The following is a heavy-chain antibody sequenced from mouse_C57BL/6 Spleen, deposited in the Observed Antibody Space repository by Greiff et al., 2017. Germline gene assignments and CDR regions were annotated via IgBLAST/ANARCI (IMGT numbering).Heavy chain of an antibody. CDR1: GFSLTSYG. Sequence: QVQLQQSGPGLVQPSQSLSITCTVSGFSLTSYGVHWVRQSPGKGLEWLGVIWRGGSTDYNAAFMSRLSITKDNSKSQVFFKMKSLQADDTAIYDCAKKSDAYGSSFYYAMDYWGQGTSVTVSS. D-gene: IGHD1-1*01. CDR3: AKKSDAYGSSFYYAMDY. V-gene: IGHV2-5*01. J-gene: IGHJ4*01. CDR2: IWRGGST.